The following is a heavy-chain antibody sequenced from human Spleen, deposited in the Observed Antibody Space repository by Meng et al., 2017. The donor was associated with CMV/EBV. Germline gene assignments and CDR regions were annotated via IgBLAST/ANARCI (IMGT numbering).Heavy chain of an antibody. CDR2: IRSKANSYAT. CDR3: ARFPGSVATIGRRYYGMDV. V-gene: IGHV3-73*01. D-gene: IGHD5-12*01. CDR1: GFTFSGSA. Sequence: GESLKISCAASGFTFSGSAMHWVRQASGKGLEWVGRIRSKANSYATAYAASVEGRFTISRDDSKNTAYLQMNSLKTEDTAMYYCARFPGSVATIGRRYYGMDVWGQGTTVTVSS. J-gene: IGHJ6*02.